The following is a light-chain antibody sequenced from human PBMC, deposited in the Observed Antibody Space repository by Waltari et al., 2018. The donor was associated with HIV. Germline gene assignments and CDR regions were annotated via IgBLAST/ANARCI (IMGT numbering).Light chain of an antibody. CDR3: SSYVGSSTSWL. CDR1: SDDVGYYNY. J-gene: IGLJ3*02. V-gene: IGLV2-14*03. CDR2: DVT. Sequence: QSALTQPASVSGSPGQSIVISCTGTSDDVGYYNYVSWYQQHPGKVPKLVIYDVTSRPSAVWNRFSGSKAGNTASLTISGLRADDEADYYCSSYVGSSTSWLFGGGTKLTV.